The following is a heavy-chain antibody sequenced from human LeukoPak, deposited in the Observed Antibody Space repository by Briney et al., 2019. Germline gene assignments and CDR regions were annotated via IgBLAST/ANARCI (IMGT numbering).Heavy chain of an antibody. CDR1: GFTFNRYN. CDR2: ISTSSSYK. Sequence: GGSLRLSCAASGFTFNRYNMNWVRQAPGKGLEWVSFISTSSSYKYYADSVKGRFTISRDNAKNSLYLQMNSLRAEDTAVYYCARVRPGQWLLRDAFDIWGQGTMVTVSS. V-gene: IGHV3-21*01. J-gene: IGHJ3*02. CDR3: ARVRPGQWLLRDAFDI. D-gene: IGHD6-19*01.